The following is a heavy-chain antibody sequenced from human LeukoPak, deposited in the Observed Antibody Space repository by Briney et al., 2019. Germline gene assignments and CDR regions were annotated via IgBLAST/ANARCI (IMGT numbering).Heavy chain of an antibody. CDR1: GGPFNTFY. D-gene: IGHD6-13*01. Sequence: SETLSLTCAVSGGPFNTFYWSWIRQPPGKGLEWIGEINHRGTTYYNPSLKSRVSISVDTSKNQFSLKLSSVTAADTAVYYCARDRQQLVHFDYWGQGTLVTVSS. V-gene: IGHV4-34*01. J-gene: IGHJ4*02. CDR2: INHRGTT. CDR3: ARDRQQLVHFDY.